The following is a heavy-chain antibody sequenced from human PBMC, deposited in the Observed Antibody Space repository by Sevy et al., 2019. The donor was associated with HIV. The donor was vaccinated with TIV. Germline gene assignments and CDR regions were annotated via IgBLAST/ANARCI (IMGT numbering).Heavy chain of an antibody. CDR1: GFTFSTYG. CDR3: AKDLRAAANAEYFQH. D-gene: IGHD2-2*01. Sequence: GGSLRLSCAASGFTFSTYGMHWVRQAPGKGLEWVAVIWFDGSNTYYADSVKGRFTISRDIAKNTLHLQMNSLRAEDTAVYYCAKDLRAAANAEYFQHWGQGTLVTVSS. CDR2: IWFDGSNT. J-gene: IGHJ1*01. V-gene: IGHV3-33*06.